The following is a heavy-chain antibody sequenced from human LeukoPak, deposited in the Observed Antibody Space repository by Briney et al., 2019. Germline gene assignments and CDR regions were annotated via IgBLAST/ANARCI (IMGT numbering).Heavy chain of an antibody. J-gene: IGHJ4*02. D-gene: IGHD6-19*01. CDR3: ARQVVAVAGTGYFDY. CDR2: IYYSGST. V-gene: IGHV4-39*01. CDR1: GGSIRSSSYY. Sequence: SETLSLTCTVSGGSIRSSSYYWGWIRQPPGKGLEWIGSIYYSGSTYYNASLESRGTISVDTSKNQFSLKLNSVTAADTDVYFCARQVVAVAGTGYFDYWGQGTLVTVSS.